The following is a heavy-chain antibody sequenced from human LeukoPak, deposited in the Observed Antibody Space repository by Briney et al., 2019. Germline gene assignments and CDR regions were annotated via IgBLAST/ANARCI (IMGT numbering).Heavy chain of an antibody. D-gene: IGHD2/OR15-2a*01. CDR2: INPNSGDT. CDR3: ARPLGSLKEYWWFDP. J-gene: IGHJ5*02. V-gene: IGHV1-2*02. CDR1: GYTFTGYY. Sequence: ASVKVSCKASGYTFTGYYMHWVRQAPGQGLEWMGWINPNSGDTNFAQYFQGRVTMTRDTSTSTVYMELSSLRSDDTAVYYCARPLGSLKEYWWFDPWGQGTLVTVSS.